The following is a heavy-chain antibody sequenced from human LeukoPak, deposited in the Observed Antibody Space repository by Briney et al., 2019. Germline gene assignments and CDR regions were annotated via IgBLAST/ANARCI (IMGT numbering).Heavy chain of an antibody. CDR1: SFTLRKYA. J-gene: IGHJ3*01. D-gene: IGHD2-15*01. CDR3: AINRYQLLLYPGGGAFDV. V-gene: IGHV3-23*01. CDR2: INDNGASA. Sequence: GGSLRLSCEAASFTLRKYAVTWVRQAPGKALEWVSSINDNGASAFYADSVKGRFTISRDNSKDTLYLQLNSLRAEDTAVYYCAINRYQLLLYPGGGAFDVWGQGTKVTVSS.